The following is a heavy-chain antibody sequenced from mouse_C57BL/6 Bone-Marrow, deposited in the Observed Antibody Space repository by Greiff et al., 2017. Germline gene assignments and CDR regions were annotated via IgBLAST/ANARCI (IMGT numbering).Heavy chain of an antibody. Sequence: EVQLQQSGAELVRPGASVKLSCTASGFNIKDYYMHWVKQRPEQGLEWIGRIDPEDGDTDYAPKFKGKATMTADTSSNTAYLQLSSLTAEDTAVYYCTPGGCARDYWGQGTSGTVTA. V-gene: IGHV14-1*01. J-gene: IGHJ4*01. CDR2: IDPEDGDT. CDR3: TPGGCARDY. CDR1: GFNIKDYY.